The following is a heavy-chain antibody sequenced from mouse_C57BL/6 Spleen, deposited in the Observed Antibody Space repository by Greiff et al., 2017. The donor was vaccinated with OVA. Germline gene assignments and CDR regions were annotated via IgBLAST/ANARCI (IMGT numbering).Heavy chain of an antibody. CDR1: GFSFTSYG. Sequence: VKVVESGPGLVTPSQSLSIPCTVSGFSFTSYGIDWVRQSPGTGLEWLGVIWGVGSTNYNSALKSRLCITKDNCKRQVFLKMNRLQTDDTAMCYSARNGDGYFGVWGTGTTVTVSS. J-gene: IGHJ1*03. V-gene: IGHV2-6*01. D-gene: IGHD4-1*01. CDR2: IWGVGST. CDR3: ARNGDGYFGV.